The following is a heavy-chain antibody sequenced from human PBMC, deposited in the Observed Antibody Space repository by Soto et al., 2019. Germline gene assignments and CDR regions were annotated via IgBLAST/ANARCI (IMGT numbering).Heavy chain of an antibody. D-gene: IGHD4-17*01. CDR1: GGTFSSYA. Sequence: ASVKVSCKASGGTFSSYAISWVRQAPGQGLEWMGGIIPIFGTANYAQKFQGRVTITADKSTSTAYMELSSLRSEDTAAYYCARGADYGDWYYFDYWGQGTLVTVSS. CDR3: ARGADYGDWYYFDY. J-gene: IGHJ4*02. V-gene: IGHV1-69*06. CDR2: IIPIFGTA.